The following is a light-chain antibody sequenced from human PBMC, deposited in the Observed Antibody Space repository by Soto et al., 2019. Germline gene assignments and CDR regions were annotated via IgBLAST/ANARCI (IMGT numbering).Light chain of an antibody. CDR2: NNN. J-gene: IGLJ1*01. V-gene: IGLV1-44*01. CDR1: SSNIGTNA. Sequence: QSVLTQPPSASGTPGQRVTISCSGGSSNIGTNAVNWYQQLPGTAPKLLIYNNNQRPSGVPDRFSGSKSGNSASLTVCGLQAEDEADYYCSSYAGSNNYVFGTGTKVTVL. CDR3: SSYAGSNNYV.